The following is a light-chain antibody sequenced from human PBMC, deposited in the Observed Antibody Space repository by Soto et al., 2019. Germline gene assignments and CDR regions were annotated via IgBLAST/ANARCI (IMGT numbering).Light chain of an antibody. CDR1: SSDVGNYDY. Sequence: QSALTQPASVSGSPGQSLTISCTGTSSDVGNYDYVSWYQQYQGKAPKLMIYAVSRRPSGVSNRCSGSKSGNTASLTISVLHDEDEADYYCTSYTPRGTYVFGTGTKVTVL. J-gene: IGLJ1*01. CDR2: AVS. CDR3: TSYTPRGTYV. V-gene: IGLV2-14*03.